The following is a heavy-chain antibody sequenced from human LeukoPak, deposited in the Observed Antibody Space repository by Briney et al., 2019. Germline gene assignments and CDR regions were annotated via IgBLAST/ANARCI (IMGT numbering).Heavy chain of an antibody. CDR1: GGSISSYY. CDR3: ARPTGDY. Sequence: PSETLSLTCTVSGGSISSYYCNWIRQPPGKGLEWIGEINHSGSTNYNPSLKSRVTISVDTSKNQFSLKLSSVTAADTAVYYCARPTGDYWGQGTLVTVSS. CDR2: INHSGST. J-gene: IGHJ4*02. V-gene: IGHV4-34*01.